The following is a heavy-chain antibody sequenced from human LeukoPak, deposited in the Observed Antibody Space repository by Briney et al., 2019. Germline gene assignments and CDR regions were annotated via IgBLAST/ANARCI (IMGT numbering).Heavy chain of an antibody. CDR2: ISSNGGST. J-gene: IGHJ4*02. V-gene: IGHV3-64*01. D-gene: IGHD4-17*01. CDR3: ARSHTVTTYYFDY. Sequence: GGSLRLSCAASGFTFSSYAMHWVRQAPGRGLEYVSAISSNGGSTYYANSVKGRFTISRDNSKNTLYLQMGSLRAEDMAVYYCARSHTVTTYYFDYWGQGTLSPSPQ. CDR1: GFTFSSYA.